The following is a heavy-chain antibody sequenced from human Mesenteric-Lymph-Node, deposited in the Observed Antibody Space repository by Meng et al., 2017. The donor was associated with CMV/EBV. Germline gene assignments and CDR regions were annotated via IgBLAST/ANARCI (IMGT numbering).Heavy chain of an antibody. D-gene: IGHD3-10*01. CDR1: CSPFPSYA. Sequence: CSPFPSYAMCLVRHAPGQGLGWMGLINTNTGNPTSAQGFTGRFVFSLDAAVTTAYLQISSLKAEDTAVYYCARDGGGYYYGSGSYDYWGQGTLVTVSS. CDR2: INTNTGNP. CDR3: ARDGGGYYYGSGSYDY. V-gene: IGHV7-4-1*02. J-gene: IGHJ4*02.